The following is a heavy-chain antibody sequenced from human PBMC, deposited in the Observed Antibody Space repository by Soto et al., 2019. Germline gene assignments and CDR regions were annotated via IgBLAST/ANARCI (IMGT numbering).Heavy chain of an antibody. D-gene: IGHD3-22*01. J-gene: IGHJ5*02. Sequence: QITLKESGPTLVKPTQTLTLTCTFSGFSLSTSGVGVGWIRQPPGKALEWLALIYWDDDKRYSPSLKSRLTITKDTSKNQVVLTMTNMDPVDTATYYCAHRLGDSTYYDDSSGSRGWFDPWGQGTLVTVSS. CDR2: IYWDDDK. CDR1: GFSLSTSGVG. CDR3: AHRLGDSTYYDDSSGSRGWFDP. V-gene: IGHV2-5*02.